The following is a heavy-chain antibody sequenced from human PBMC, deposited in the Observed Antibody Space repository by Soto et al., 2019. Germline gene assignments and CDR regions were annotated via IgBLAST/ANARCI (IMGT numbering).Heavy chain of an antibody. J-gene: IGHJ4*02. CDR1: GFTFTSSA. Sequence: QMPLVQSGPEVKKPGTSVKVSCKASGFTFTSSAVQWVRQARGQRLEWIGWIVVGSGNTNYAQKFQERVTITRDMSTSTAYMELSSLRSEDTAVYYCAAVNSGWEKARFDYWGQGTLVTVSS. CDR2: IVVGSGNT. CDR3: AAVNSGWEKARFDY. V-gene: IGHV1-58*01. D-gene: IGHD6-19*01.